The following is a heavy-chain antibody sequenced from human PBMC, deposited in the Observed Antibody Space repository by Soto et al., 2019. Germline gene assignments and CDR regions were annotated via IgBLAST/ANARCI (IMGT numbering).Heavy chain of an antibody. D-gene: IGHD3-16*01. CDR3: ARGGREVPRIPYDT. CDR2: INPNVGGT. J-gene: IGHJ5*02. Sequence: QVQLVQSGAEVKKPGASVYVSCKASGYTFSDYYVHWVRQAPGQGREWMGWINPNVGGTNYARKFQGRVTMTRDTSISTVYMKLTRLRPDDTAIYYCARGGREVPRIPYDTWGQGTRVTVSS. CDR1: GYTFSDYY. V-gene: IGHV1-2*02.